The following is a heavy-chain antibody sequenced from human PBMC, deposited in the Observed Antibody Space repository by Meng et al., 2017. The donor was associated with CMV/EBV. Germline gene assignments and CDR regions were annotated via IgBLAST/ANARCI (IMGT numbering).Heavy chain of an antibody. CDR3: TRDDLKYSGSYSTDY. D-gene: IGHD1-26*01. J-gene: IGHJ4*02. Sequence: ASVKVSCKASGYTFTSYGISWVRQAPGQGLEWMGWISPYNGNTNYAQKLQGRVTMTTDTSTSTAYMELRSLRSDDTAVYYCTRDDLKYSGSYSTDYWGQGTLVTVSS. V-gene: IGHV1-18*01. CDR1: GYTFTSYG. CDR2: ISPYNGNT.